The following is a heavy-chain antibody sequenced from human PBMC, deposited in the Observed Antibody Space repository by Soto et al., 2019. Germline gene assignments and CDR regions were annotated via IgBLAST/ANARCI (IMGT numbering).Heavy chain of an antibody. Sequence: EVQLLESGGGLVQPGESLRLSCAASGFTFSYYWMHWVRQAPGMGLVWVSRIHSDGSSTTYADSVKGRFTISRDNARNKLYLQMNSLRAEDTAVDYCARGDRGAFDLWGQGTVLTVSS. J-gene: IGHJ3*01. CDR3: ARGDRGAFDL. V-gene: IGHV3-74*01. D-gene: IGHD1-26*01. CDR1: GFTFSYYW. CDR2: IHSDGSST.